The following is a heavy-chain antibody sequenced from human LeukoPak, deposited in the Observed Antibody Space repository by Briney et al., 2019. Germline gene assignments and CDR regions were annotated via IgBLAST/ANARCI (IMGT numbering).Heavy chain of an antibody. CDR2: IYYSGST. CDR3: ARFYGDYPFYYYYYYGMDV. Sequence: PSETLSLTCTVSGGSISSYYWSWIRQPPGKGLEWIGYIYYSGSTNYNPSLKSRVTISVDTSKNQFSLKLSSVTAADTAVYYCARFYGDYPFYYYYYYGMDVWGQGTRSPSP. CDR1: GGSISSYY. V-gene: IGHV4-59*01. J-gene: IGHJ6*02. D-gene: IGHD4-17*01.